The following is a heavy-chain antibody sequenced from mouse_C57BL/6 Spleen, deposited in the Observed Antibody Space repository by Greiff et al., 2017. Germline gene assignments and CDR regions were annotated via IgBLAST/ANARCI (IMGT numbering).Heavy chain of an antibody. D-gene: IGHD1-1*01. V-gene: IGHV3-8*01. CDR1: GYSITSDY. J-gene: IGHJ1*03. Sequence: EVKLVESGPGLAKPSQTLSLTCSVTGYSITSDYWNWIRKFPGNKLEYMGYISYSGSTYYNPSLKSRISITRDTSKNQYYLQLNSVTTEDTATYYCARSDYYGSSFYWYFDVWGTGTTVTVSS. CDR2: ISYSGST. CDR3: ARSDYYGSSFYWYFDV.